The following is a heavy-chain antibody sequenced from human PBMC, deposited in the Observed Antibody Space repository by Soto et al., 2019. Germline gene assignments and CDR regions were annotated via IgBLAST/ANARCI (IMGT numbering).Heavy chain of an antibody. V-gene: IGHV4-31*03. Sequence: SETLSLTCTVSGGSISSGGYYWSWIRQHPGKGLEWIGYIYYSGSTYYNPSLKSRVTISVDTSKNQLSLKLSSVTAADTAVYYCARALRELFDYWGQGTLVTVSS. CDR2: IYYSGST. CDR1: GGSISSGGYY. D-gene: IGHD1-26*01. CDR3: ARALRELFDY. J-gene: IGHJ4*02.